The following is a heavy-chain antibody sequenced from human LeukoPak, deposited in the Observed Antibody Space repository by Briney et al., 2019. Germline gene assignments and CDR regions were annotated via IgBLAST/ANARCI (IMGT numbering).Heavy chain of an antibody. J-gene: IGHJ6*04. Sequence: SETLSLTCTVSGGSISSSSYYWGWIRQPPGKGLEWIGSIYYSGSTYYNPSLKSRVTISVDTSKNQFSLKLSSVTAADTAVYYCAREMNGSGTLDVWGKGTTVTVSS. CDR2: IYYSGST. CDR1: GGSISSSSYY. D-gene: IGHD3-10*01. CDR3: AREMNGSGTLDV. V-gene: IGHV4-39*07.